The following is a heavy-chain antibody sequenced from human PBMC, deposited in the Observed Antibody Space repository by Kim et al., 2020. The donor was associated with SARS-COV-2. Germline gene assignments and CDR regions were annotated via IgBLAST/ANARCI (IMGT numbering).Heavy chain of an antibody. CDR3: ARPRARYLNPFDY. CDR1: GYTFTAYW. CDR2: IYPGDSDI. V-gene: IGHV5-51*01. Sequence: GESLKISCKGSGYTFTAYWIGWVRQMPGKGLEWMGVIYPGDSDIKYSPSFQGQVTISADTSISTAYLQWSSLKASDTAMYYCARPRARYLNPFDYWGQGARAPSPQ. D-gene: IGHD3-9*01. J-gene: IGHJ4*02.